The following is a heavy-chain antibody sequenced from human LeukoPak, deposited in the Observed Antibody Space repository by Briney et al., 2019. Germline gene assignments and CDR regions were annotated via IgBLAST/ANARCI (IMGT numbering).Heavy chain of an antibody. CDR1: GGTFSSYA. V-gene: IGHV1-69*13. CDR3: ATGSYYDILTGIFDY. D-gene: IGHD3-9*01. CDR2: IIPIFGTA. J-gene: IGHJ4*02. Sequence: GASVKVSCKASGGTFSSYAINWVRQAPGQGLEWMGGIIPIFGTANYAQKFQGRVTITADESTSTAYMELSSLRSEDTAVYYCATGSYYDILTGIFDYWGQGTLVTVSS.